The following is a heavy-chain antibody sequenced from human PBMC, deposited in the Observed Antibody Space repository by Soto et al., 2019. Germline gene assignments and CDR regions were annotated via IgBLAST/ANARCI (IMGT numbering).Heavy chain of an antibody. Sequence: ASVKVSCKASGGTFSSYAISWVRQAPGQGLEWMGGIIPILGIANYAQKFQGRVTITADKSTSTAYMELSSLRSEDTAVYYCASNSLEMATTYFDYWGQGTLVTVSS. CDR1: GGTFSSYA. V-gene: IGHV1-69*10. CDR2: IIPILGIA. CDR3: ASNSLEMATTYFDY. J-gene: IGHJ4*02. D-gene: IGHD5-12*01.